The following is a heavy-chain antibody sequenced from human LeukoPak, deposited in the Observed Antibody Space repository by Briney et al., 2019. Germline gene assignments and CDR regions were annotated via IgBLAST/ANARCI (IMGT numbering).Heavy chain of an antibody. J-gene: IGHJ6*02. D-gene: IGHD3-3*01. V-gene: IGHV3-7*03. Sequence: PGGSLRLSCAASGFTFSSYWMSWVRQAPGKGLEWVANIKQDGSEKYYVDSVKGRFTISRDNSKNTLYLQMNSLRAEDTAVYYCAKDRTIFGVVMDGMDVWGQGTTVTVSS. CDR3: AKDRTIFGVVMDGMDV. CDR1: GFTFSSYW. CDR2: IKQDGSEK.